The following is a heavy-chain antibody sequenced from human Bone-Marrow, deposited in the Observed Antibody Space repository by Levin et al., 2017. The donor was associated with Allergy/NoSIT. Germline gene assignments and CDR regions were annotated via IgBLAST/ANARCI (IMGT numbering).Heavy chain of an antibody. CDR3: ARHKWDGYSSLDY. CDR2: INKSGST. V-gene: IGHV4-39*01. CDR1: GGSISRSSQY. D-gene: IGHD3-22*01. Sequence: SQTLSLTCSVSGGSISRSSQYWGWIRQSPGKGLEWIGNINKSGSTYYNPSLKSRVTISVDTSKNHFSLNLSSVTAADTAVYYCARHKWDGYSSLDYWGQGTLVTVSS. J-gene: IGHJ4*02.